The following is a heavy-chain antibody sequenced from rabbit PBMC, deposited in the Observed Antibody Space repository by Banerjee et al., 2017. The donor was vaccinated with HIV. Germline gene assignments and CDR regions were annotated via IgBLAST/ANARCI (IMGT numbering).Heavy chain of an antibody. CDR3: ARDAGGDGYSNDL. V-gene: IGHV1S45*01. CDR2: IYTTSGFT. CDR1: GFSFSSSYS. D-gene: IGHD7-1*01. J-gene: IGHJ4*01. Sequence: QEQLEESGGDLVKPEGSLTLTCTASGFSFSSSYSMCWVRQAPGKGLEWIACIYTTSGFTYYATWAKGRFTISKTSSTTVTLQMTSLTVADTATYFCARDAGGDGYSNDLWGQGTLVTVS.